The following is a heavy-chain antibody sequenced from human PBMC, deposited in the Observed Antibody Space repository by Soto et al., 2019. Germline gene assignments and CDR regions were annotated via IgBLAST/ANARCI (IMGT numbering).Heavy chain of an antibody. CDR2: IKSKTDGGTT. D-gene: IGHD3-9*01. V-gene: IGHV3-15*01. Sequence: EVQLVESGGGLVKPGGSLRLSCAASGFTFSNAWMSWVRQAPGKGLEWVGRIKSKTDGGTTDYAAPVKGRFTISRDDSKNTLYLQMNSVKTEDTAVYYCTTDIHDILTGYYYYYMDVWGKGTTVTVSS. J-gene: IGHJ6*03. CDR1: GFTFSNAW. CDR3: TTDIHDILTGYYYYYMDV.